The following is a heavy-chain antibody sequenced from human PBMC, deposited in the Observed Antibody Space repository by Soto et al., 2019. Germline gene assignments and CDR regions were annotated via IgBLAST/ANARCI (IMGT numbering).Heavy chain of an antibody. V-gene: IGHV3-7*03. D-gene: IGHD1-26*01. CDR3: ASARFRGTYYLRGVTYFFEE. CDR1: GLTFTDYW. Sequence: GGSLRLSCVTYGLTFTDYWMSWVRQAPGKGLEWVANIKQDESEKNYLDSVKGRFTISRDNAKNSLYLQMNSLRAEDAAVYYCASARFRGTYYLRGVTYFFEEWGQGAPVTVS. CDR2: IKQDESEK. J-gene: IGHJ4*02.